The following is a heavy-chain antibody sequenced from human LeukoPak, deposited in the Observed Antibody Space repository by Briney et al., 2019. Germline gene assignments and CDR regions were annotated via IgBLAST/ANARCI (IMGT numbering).Heavy chain of an antibody. CDR2: IYYSGST. Sequence: SETLSLTCTVSGGSISSYYWSWTRQPPGKGLEWIGYIYYSGSTNYNPSLKSRVTISVDTSKNQFSLKLSSVTAADTAVYYCARDSWGYSVASYYYYMDVWGKGTTVTVSS. D-gene: IGHD5/OR15-5a*01. J-gene: IGHJ6*03. CDR3: ARDSWGYSVASYYYYMDV. V-gene: IGHV4-59*01. CDR1: GGSISSYY.